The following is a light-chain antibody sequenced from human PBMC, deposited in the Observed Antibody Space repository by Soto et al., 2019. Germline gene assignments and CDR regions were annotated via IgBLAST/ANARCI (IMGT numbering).Light chain of an antibody. Sequence: EIVLTKSPDTLSVSPGERATLSCRASQTVGSNLAWYQQKPGQAPRLLIYGASTRASDTPARFSGSGSVTEFALSISSLQSEDFAVYYCQQYNNWPITFGQGTRLEIK. CDR2: GAS. V-gene: IGKV3D-15*01. J-gene: IGKJ5*01. CDR1: QTVGSN. CDR3: QQYNNWPIT.